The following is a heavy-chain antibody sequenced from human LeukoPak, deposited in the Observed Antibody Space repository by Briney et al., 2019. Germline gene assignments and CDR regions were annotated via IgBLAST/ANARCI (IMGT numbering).Heavy chain of an antibody. V-gene: IGHV3-30*02. CDR1: GFTFSDYY. J-gene: IGHJ4*02. D-gene: IGHD3-10*01. Sequence: PGGSLRLSCAASGFTFSDYYMSWIRQAPGKGLEWVAFIRYDGSNKYYADSVKGRFTISRDNSKNTLYLQMNSLRAEDTAVYYCAKDWGYYYGSGSYYNGELFDYWGQGTLVTVSS. CDR3: AKDWGYYYGSGSYYNGELFDY. CDR2: IRYDGSNK.